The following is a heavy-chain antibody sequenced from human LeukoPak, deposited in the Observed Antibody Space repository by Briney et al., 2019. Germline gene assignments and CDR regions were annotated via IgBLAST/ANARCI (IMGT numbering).Heavy chain of an antibody. CDR1: GYSISSGYY. V-gene: IGHV4-38-2*01. J-gene: IGHJ4*02. Sequence: SQTLSLTCAVSGYSISSGYYWGWIRQPPGKGLEWIGSIYHSGSTYYNPSLKSRVTISVDTSKNRFSLKLSSVTAADTAVYYCAADSSGWYLGYYFDYWGQGTLVSVSS. CDR3: AADSSGWYLGYYFDY. D-gene: IGHD6-19*01. CDR2: IYHSGST.